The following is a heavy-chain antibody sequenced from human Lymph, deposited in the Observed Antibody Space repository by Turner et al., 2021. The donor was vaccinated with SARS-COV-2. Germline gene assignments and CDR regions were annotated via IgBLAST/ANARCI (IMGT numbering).Heavy chain of an antibody. CDR3: AKNEMAMIVVVITLFDY. D-gene: IGHD3-22*01. CDR1: GFTFSSYA. CDR2: ISCSGGST. V-gene: IGHV3-23*01. J-gene: IGHJ4*02. Sequence: EVQLLESGGGLVQPGGSLRLSCAASGFTFSSYAMSWVRQAPGKGVEWVSGISCSGGSTYYADSVKGRFTISRDNSKNTLYPQMNSLRAEDTAVYYCAKNEMAMIVVVITLFDYWGQGTLVTVSS.